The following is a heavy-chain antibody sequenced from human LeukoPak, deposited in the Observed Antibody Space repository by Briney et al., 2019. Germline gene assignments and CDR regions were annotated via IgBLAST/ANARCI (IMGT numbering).Heavy chain of an antibody. CDR3: ARSGVGATTPLDY. CDR2: NYYSRSN. J-gene: IGHJ4*02. CDR1: GGQISSYY. Sequence: DTLSLPCNVSGGQISSYYWHWIRQHKGKGQEWNGYNYYSRSNNYNPSLKSRVTISVDTSKNQFSLKLTSVTAADTAVYYCARSGVGATTPLDYRRQGTMVTVSS. D-gene: IGHD1-26*01. V-gene: IGHV4-59*01.